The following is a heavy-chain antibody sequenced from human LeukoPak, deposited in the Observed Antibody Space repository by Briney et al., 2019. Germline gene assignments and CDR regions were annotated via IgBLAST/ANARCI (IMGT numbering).Heavy chain of an antibody. Sequence: GSSVKVSFKASGYTFTSYGNSWLRQAPGQGLEWMGWINPHSGDTKTVQWFQGRVTMTRDTSISTAYMELSRLRSDDTAVYYCARGGVGAGTGAFDLWGQGTMVTVSS. CDR2: INPHSGDT. CDR3: ARGGVGAGTGAFDL. D-gene: IGHD6-19*01. V-gene: IGHV1-2*02. J-gene: IGHJ3*01. CDR1: GYTFTSYG.